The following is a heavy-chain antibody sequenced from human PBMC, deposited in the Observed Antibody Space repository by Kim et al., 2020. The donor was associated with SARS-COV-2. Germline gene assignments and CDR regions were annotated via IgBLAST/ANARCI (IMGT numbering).Heavy chain of an antibody. J-gene: IGHJ4*02. Sequence: GGSLRLSCAASGFTFSSYGMHWVRQAPGKGLEWVAVISYDGSNKYYADSVKGRFTISRDNSKNTLYLQMNSLRAEDTAVYYCAKGPAEYYYDSSGYYEPNGHFDYWGQGTLVTVSS. V-gene: IGHV3-30*18. CDR1: GFTFSSYG. CDR2: ISYDGSNK. CDR3: AKGPAEYYYDSSGYYEPNGHFDY. D-gene: IGHD3-22*01.